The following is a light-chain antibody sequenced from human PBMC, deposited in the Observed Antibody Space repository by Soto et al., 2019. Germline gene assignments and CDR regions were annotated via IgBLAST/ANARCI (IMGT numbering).Light chain of an antibody. CDR3: QQYINWPPNT. CDR1: QSISNT. CDR2: GAS. V-gene: IGKV3-15*01. J-gene: IGKJ2*01. Sequence: ETVMTQSPATLSVSPGERATLSCRASQSISNTLAWYQHKPGQAPRLLIYGASTRATGIPARFSGSGSGTEFTLTISSLQSEDFAVYYCQQYINWPPNTFGQGTKLEIK.